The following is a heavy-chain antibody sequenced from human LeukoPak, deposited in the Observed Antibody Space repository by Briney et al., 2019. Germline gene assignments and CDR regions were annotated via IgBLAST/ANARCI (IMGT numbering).Heavy chain of an antibody. CDR2: INPRGGST. CDR1: GNTFTSYY. D-gene: IGHD6-13*01. Sequence: ASVKVSCKASGNTFTSYYIHWVRQAPGQGLGWMGIINPRGGSTSYTQKFQGRVTMTWDTSTSTVYMELSSLRSEDTAVYYCAREISSWDLWGQGTLVTVSS. V-gene: IGHV1-46*01. CDR3: AREISSWDL. J-gene: IGHJ4*02.